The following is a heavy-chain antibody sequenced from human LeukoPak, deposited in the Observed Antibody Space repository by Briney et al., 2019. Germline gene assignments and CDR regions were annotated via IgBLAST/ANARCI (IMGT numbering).Heavy chain of an antibody. CDR2: ISSGSTI. CDR1: GFTFSDYY. D-gene: IGHD2/OR15-2a*01. CDR3: AREILYEGHYFDY. J-gene: IGHJ4*02. V-gene: IGHV3-69-1*01. Sequence: GGSLRLSCAASGFTFSDYYMSWIRQAPGKGLEWLSYISSGSTIYYADSVKGRFTISRDNAKNSLYLQMNSLRAEDTAVYYCAREILYEGHYFDYWGQGTLVTVSS.